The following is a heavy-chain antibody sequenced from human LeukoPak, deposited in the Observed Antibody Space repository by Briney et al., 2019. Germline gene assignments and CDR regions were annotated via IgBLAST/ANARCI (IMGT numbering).Heavy chain of an antibody. CDR3: ARDLQANYYDSSGYHSTAGWYFDL. CDR2: IYSGGST. J-gene: IGHJ2*01. V-gene: IGHV3-53*01. CDR1: GFTVSSNY. Sequence: SGGSLRLSCAASGFTVSSNYMSWVRQAPGKGLEWVSVIYSGGSTYYADSVKGRFTISRDNSKNTLYLQMNSLRAEDTAVYYCARDLQANYYDSSGYHSTAGWYFDLWGRGTLVTVSS. D-gene: IGHD3-22*01.